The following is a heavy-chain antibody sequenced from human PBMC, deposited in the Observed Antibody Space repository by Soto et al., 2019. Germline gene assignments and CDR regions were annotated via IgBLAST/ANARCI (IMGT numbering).Heavy chain of an antibody. CDR2: INANSGGT. CDR1: GYTFTGYY. D-gene: IGHD3-3*01. Sequence: QVQLVQSGAEVKKPGASVKVSCKASGYTFTGYYMHWVRQAPGQGLEWMGWINANSGGTNYEQKFQGWVTMTRDTSISTAYMELSRLRSDDTAVYYCARAPHFWSGYSGGYGMDVWGQGTTFTVSS. CDR3: ARAPHFWSGYSGGYGMDV. J-gene: IGHJ6*02. V-gene: IGHV1-2*04.